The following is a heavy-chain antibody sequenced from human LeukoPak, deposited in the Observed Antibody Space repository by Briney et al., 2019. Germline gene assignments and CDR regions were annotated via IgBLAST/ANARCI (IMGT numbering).Heavy chain of an antibody. D-gene: IGHD2-21*02. CDR3: AREGLLCGGDCYRDAFDI. Sequence: SETLSLTCTVSGGSISRYYWSWIRQPPGKGLKWMGYMYYSGITNYNPSLKSRVTISVDTSKNQFSLQLSSVTAADTAVYYCAREGLLCGGDCYRDAFDIWGQGTMVTVSS. CDR2: MYYSGIT. V-gene: IGHV4-59*01. CDR1: GGSISRYY. J-gene: IGHJ3*02.